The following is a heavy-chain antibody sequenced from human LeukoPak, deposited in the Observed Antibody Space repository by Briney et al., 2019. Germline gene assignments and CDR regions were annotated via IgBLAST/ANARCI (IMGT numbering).Heavy chain of an antibody. Sequence: PSETLSLTCTVSGGSISSSNYYWAWIRQPPGKGLEWIGSIYYSGSTYYNPSLKSRVTISVDTSKNQFSLKLSSVTAADTAVYYCASQVQVAYCGGDCYPNWFDPWGQGTLVTVSS. D-gene: IGHD2-21*02. CDR1: GGSISSSNYY. CDR2: IYYSGST. CDR3: ASQVQVAYCGGDCYPNWFDP. J-gene: IGHJ5*02. V-gene: IGHV4-39*01.